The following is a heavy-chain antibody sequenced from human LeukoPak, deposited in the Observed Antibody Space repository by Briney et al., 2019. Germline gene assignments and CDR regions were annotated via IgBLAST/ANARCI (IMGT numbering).Heavy chain of an antibody. V-gene: IGHV1-2*02. J-gene: IGHJ4*02. CDR1: GYTFTGYY. CDR2: INPNSGGT. D-gene: IGHD3-16*01. CDR3: ARDRGPYVWGSLYYFDY. Sequence: ASVKVSCKASGYTFTGYYMHWVRQAPGQGLEWMGWINPNSGGTNYAQKFQGRVTMTRDTSISTAYMELSRLRSDDTAVYYCARDRGPYVWGSLYYFDYWGQGTLVTVSS.